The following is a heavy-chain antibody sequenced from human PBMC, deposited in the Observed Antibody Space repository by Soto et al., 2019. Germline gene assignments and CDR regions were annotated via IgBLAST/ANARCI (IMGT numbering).Heavy chain of an antibody. D-gene: IGHD3-3*01. J-gene: IGHJ6*02. Sequence: ASVKVSCKVSGYTLTELSMHWVRQAPGKGLEWMGGFDPEDGETIYAQKFQGRVTMTEDTSTDTAYMELSSLRSEDTAVYYRATDTYYDFWSGPGVWGQGTTVTVSS. CDR3: ATDTYYDFWSGPGV. CDR2: FDPEDGET. CDR1: GYTLTELS. V-gene: IGHV1-24*01.